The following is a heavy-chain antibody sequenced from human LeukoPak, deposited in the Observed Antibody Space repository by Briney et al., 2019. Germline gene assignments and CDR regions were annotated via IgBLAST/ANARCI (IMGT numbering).Heavy chain of an antibody. J-gene: IGHJ4*02. Sequence: GESLKISCKASGYSFTTYWIGWVRQMPGKGLEWMGIIYPGDSDTRYSPSFQGQVTISADKSISTAHLQWSSLKASDTAMYYCARPHTLDRSTKYYFDYWGQGTLVTVSS. CDR1: GYSFTTYW. CDR2: IYPGDSDT. D-gene: IGHD2-2*01. V-gene: IGHV5-51*01. CDR3: ARPHTLDRSTKYYFDY.